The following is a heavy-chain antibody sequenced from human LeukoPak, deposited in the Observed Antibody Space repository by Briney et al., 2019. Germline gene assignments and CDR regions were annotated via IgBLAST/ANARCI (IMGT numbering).Heavy chain of an antibody. D-gene: IGHD3-16*01. CDR1: GGSFSDYY. J-gene: IGHJ3*02. V-gene: IGHV4-34*01. CDR3: ARQGYHDYVWGSYEIDI. Sequence: PSETLSLTCGVYGGSFSDYYWSWIRQSPGKGLEWIGEINHSGSTNYNPSLQSRVTISIDTSKNQFSLKLSSVTAADTAVYYCARQGYHDYVWGSYEIDIWGQGTMVTVSS. CDR2: INHSGST.